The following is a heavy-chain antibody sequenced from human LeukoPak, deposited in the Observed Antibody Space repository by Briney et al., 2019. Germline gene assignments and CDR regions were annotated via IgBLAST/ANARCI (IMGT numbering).Heavy chain of an antibody. V-gene: IGHV4-39*01. D-gene: IGHD2-21*01. CDR2: IYYSGST. CDR1: GGSISSSSYY. Sequence: PSETLSLTCTVSGGSISSSSYYWGWIRQPPGEGLEWIGSIYYSGSTYYNPSLKSRVTISVDTSKNQFSLKLSSVTAADTAMYYCARRVYCGGDCYSTPFDYWGQGTLVTVSS. CDR3: ARRVYCGGDCYSTPFDY. J-gene: IGHJ4*02.